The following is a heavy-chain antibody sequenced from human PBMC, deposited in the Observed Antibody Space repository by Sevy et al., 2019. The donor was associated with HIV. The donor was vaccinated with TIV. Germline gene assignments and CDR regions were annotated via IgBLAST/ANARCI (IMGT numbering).Heavy chain of an antibody. V-gene: IGHV5-10-1*01. CDR3: ARLSSGSNYYYYYMDV. Sequence: GESLKISCKGSGYSFTSYWISWVRQMPGKCLEWMGRIDPSDSYTNYSPSFQGHVTISADKSISTAYLQWSSLKASDTAMYYCARLSSGSNYYYYYMDVWGKGTTVTVSS. CDR2: IDPSDSYT. J-gene: IGHJ6*03. CDR1: GYSFTSYW. D-gene: IGHD6-19*01.